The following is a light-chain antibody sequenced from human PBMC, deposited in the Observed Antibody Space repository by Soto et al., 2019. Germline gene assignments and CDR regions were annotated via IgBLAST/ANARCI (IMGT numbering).Light chain of an antibody. Sequence: DIQMTQSPSSLSASVRDRVTITCRASQGISNYLAWYQQKPGKVPKLLIYAASTLQSGVPSRFSGSGSGTDFTITISSLQPEEVATYYCQKYDSAPWTFGKGNTVDIQ. CDR2: AAS. CDR1: QGISNY. J-gene: IGKJ1*01. CDR3: QKYDSAPWT. V-gene: IGKV1-27*01.